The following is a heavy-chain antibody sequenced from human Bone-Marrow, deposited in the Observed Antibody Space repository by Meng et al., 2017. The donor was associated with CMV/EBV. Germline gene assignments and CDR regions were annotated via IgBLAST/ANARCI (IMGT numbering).Heavy chain of an antibody. CDR3: ARGTPRGDCDY. V-gene: IGHV4-34*01. J-gene: IGHJ4*02. D-gene: IGHD2-21*01. Sequence: LSCAGYGGALSGDYWSWIRQPPGKGREWSGEINHSGITHYNPSLKSRVTISVDTSKNQFSLKLSSVTAADTAVYYCARGTPRGDCDYWGQGTLVTVSS. CDR1: GGALSGDY. CDR2: INHSGIT.